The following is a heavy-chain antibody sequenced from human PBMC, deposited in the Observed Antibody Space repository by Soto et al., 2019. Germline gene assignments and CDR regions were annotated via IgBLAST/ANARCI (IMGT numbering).Heavy chain of an antibody. D-gene: IGHD3-22*01. CDR1: GFTFDDYA. Sequence: GGSLRLSCAASGFTFDDYAMHWVRQAPGKGLEWVSGISWNSGSIGYADSVKGRFTISRDNAKNSLYLQMNSLRAEDTALYYCAKGHYDSSGYYSLTPSIDYWGQGTLVTVSS. J-gene: IGHJ4*02. CDR2: ISWNSGSI. CDR3: AKGHYDSSGYYSLTPSIDY. V-gene: IGHV3-9*01.